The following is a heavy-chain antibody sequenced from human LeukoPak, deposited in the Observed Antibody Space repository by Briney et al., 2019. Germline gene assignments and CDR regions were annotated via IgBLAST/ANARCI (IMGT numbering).Heavy chain of an antibody. Sequence: PGGSLRLSCAASGFTFNNYAMSWVRQAPGKGLEWVSAISGSGGSTYYADSVKGRFTISRDNSKNTLYLQMNSLRAEDTAVYYCAKDPYKVVVAAQGFDPWGQGTLVTVSS. CDR3: AKDPYKVVVAAQGFDP. J-gene: IGHJ5*02. CDR1: GFTFNNYA. D-gene: IGHD2-15*01. CDR2: ISGSGGST. V-gene: IGHV3-23*01.